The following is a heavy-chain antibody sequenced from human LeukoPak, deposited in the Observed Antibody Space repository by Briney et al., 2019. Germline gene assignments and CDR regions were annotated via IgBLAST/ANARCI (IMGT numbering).Heavy chain of an antibody. J-gene: IGHJ4*02. CDR3: ARDNCSGGSCYPDY. CDR1: GGSISSYY. D-gene: IGHD2-15*01. V-gene: IGHV4-59*01. Sequence: PSETLSLTCTVSGGSISSYYWSWLRQPPGKGLEWIGYIYYSGSTNYNPSLKSRVTISVDTSKNQFSLKLSSVTAADTAVYYCARDNCSGGSCYPDYWGQGTLVTVSS. CDR2: IYYSGST.